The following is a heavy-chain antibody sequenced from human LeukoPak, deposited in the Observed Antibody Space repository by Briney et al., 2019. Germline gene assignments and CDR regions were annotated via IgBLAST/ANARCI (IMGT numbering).Heavy chain of an antibody. CDR1: GYTFTTYG. Sequence: ASVKVSCKASGYTFTTYGINWVRQAPGQGLEWMGWMSAYNGHTNYAQKFQGRVTMTRDTSTTTAYMELRSLRSDDTAVFHCARDYDDDSRCFGYWGQGTLVTVST. J-gene: IGHJ4*02. D-gene: IGHD5-12*01. CDR2: MSAYNGHT. V-gene: IGHV1-18*01. CDR3: ARDYDDDSRCFGY.